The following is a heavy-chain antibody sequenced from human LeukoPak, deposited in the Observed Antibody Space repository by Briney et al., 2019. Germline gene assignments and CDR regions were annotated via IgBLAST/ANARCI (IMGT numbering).Heavy chain of an antibody. CDR1: GGSISSGDYY. Sequence: SETLSLTCTVSGGSISSGDYYWSWIRQPPGKGLEWIGYIYYSGSTYYNPSLKSRVTISVDTSKNQFSLKLSSVTAADTAVYYCARGSAGYSGYENYWFDPWGQGALVTVSP. CDR2: IYYSGST. CDR3: ARGSAGYSGYENYWFDP. V-gene: IGHV4-30-4*01. D-gene: IGHD5-12*01. J-gene: IGHJ5*02.